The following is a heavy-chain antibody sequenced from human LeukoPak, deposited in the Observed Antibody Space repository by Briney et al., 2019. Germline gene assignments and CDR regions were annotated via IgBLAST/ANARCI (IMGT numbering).Heavy chain of an antibody. CDR3: ARDEVSTIWGYSSGWYHY. CDR2: ISSSSTI. D-gene: IGHD6-19*01. Sequence: PPGGSLRLSCAASGFTFSSYSMNWVRQAPGKGLEWVSYISSSSTIYYADSVKGRFTISRDNAKNSLYLQMNSLRAEDTAVYYCARDEVSTIWGYSSGWYHYWGQGTLVTVSS. CDR1: GFTFSSYS. J-gene: IGHJ4*02. V-gene: IGHV3-48*01.